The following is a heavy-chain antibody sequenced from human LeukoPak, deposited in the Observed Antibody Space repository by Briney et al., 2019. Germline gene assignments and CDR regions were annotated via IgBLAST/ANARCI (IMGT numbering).Heavy chain of an antibody. D-gene: IGHD2-15*01. Sequence: SETLSLTCAVYGGSFSGYYWSWIRQPPGKGLEWIGEINHSGSTNYNPSLKGRVTISVDTSKNQFSLKLSSVTAADTAVYYCARGPLRGYCSGGSCYSGLFDYWGQGTPVTVSS. V-gene: IGHV4-34*01. CDR2: INHSGST. J-gene: IGHJ4*02. CDR3: ARGPLRGYCSGGSCYSGLFDY. CDR1: GGSFSGYY.